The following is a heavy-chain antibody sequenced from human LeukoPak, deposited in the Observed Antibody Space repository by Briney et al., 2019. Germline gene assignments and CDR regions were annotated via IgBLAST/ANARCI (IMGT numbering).Heavy chain of an antibody. D-gene: IGHD6-13*01. CDR3: AKGTSNSWGTFDI. CDR2: IGSDNKP. Sequence: GGSLRLSCEASGFTFSAYAMPWVRQAPGKGLEWVSSIGSDNKPNYSESVKGRFAISRDNSKNTLYLQMNSLRAEDTAVYYCAKGTSNSWGTFDIWGQGTMVTVSS. V-gene: IGHV3-23*05. J-gene: IGHJ3*02. CDR1: GFTFSAYA.